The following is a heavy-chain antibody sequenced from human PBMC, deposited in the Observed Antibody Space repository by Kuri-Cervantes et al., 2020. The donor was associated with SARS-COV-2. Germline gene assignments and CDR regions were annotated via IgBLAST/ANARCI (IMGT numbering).Heavy chain of an antibody. D-gene: IGHD7-27*01. Sequence: GESLKISCAASGFTFSNAWMSWVRQAPGKGLEWVGFIRSKAYGGTTEYAASVKGRFTISRDDSKSIAYLQMNSLKTEDTAVYYCTTDQILGMQAFDIWGQGTMVTVSS. CDR1: GFTFSNAW. J-gene: IGHJ3*02. CDR3: TTDQILGMQAFDI. CDR2: IRSKAYGGTT. V-gene: IGHV3-49*04.